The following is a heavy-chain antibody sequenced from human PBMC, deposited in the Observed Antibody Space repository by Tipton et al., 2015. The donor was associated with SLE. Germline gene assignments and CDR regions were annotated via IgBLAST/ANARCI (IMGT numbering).Heavy chain of an antibody. J-gene: IGHJ6*03. CDR1: GYTFTSYG. CDR2: VNPSVGST. Sequence: QLVQSGAEVKKPGASVKVSCKASGYTFTSYGISWVRQAPGQGLEWMGMVNPSVGSTRYSQKFQGRVTVTRDTSTSTVHMELNSLRSEDTAVYYCAREGENAYNYMDVWGIGTTVTVSS. CDR3: AREGENAYNYMDV. V-gene: IGHV1-46*01. D-gene: IGHD2/OR15-2a*01.